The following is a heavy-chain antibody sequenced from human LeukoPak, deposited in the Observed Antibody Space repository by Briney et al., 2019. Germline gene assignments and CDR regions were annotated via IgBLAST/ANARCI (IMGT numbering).Heavy chain of an antibody. CDR1: GFTFSSYG. Sequence: GGSLRLSCAASGFTFSSYGMHWVRQAPGKGLEWVAVISYDGSNKYYADSVKGRFTISRDNSKNTLYLQMNSLRAEGTAVYYCAKDKYSYGLWTADYWGQGTLVTVSS. J-gene: IGHJ4*02. CDR3: AKDKYSYGLWTADY. D-gene: IGHD5-18*01. V-gene: IGHV3-30*18. CDR2: ISYDGSNK.